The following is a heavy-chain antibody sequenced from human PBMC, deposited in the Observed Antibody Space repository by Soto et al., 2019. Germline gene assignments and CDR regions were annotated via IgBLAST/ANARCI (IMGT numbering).Heavy chain of an antibody. CDR2: ISPNSGGT. CDR3: AIPDGKGDCSSTSCYTFHYYGMDV. V-gene: IGHV1-2*02. CDR1: GYTFTGYY. Sequence: ASVKVSCKASGYTFTGYYMHWVRQAPGQGLEWMGWISPNSGGTNYAQKFQGRVTMTRDTSISTAYMELSRLRSDDTAVYYCAIPDGKGDCSSTSCYTFHYYGMDVWGQGTTVTVSS. D-gene: IGHD2-2*02. J-gene: IGHJ6*02.